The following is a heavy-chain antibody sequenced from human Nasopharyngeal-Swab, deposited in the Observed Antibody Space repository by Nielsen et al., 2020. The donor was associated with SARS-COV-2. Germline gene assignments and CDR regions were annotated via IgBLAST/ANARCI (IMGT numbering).Heavy chain of an antibody. Sequence: WIRQPPGKGLEWIGYIYYSGSTNYNPSLKSRATISVGTFKNQFSLKLSSVTAADTAVYYCARAYRGITMIVGVLEYFDYWGQGTLVTVSS. J-gene: IGHJ4*02. V-gene: IGHV4-30-4*01. CDR3: ARAYRGITMIVGVLEYFDY. CDR2: IYYSGST. D-gene: IGHD3-22*01.